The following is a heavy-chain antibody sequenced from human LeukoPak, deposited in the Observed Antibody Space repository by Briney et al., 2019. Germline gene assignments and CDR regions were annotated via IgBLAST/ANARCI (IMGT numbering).Heavy chain of an antibody. CDR2: ISAYNGNT. Sequence: GASVKVSCKASGYTFTSYGISWVRQAPGQGLEWMGWISAYNGNTNYAQKLQGRVTMTTDTSTSTAYMELRSLRSDDTAVYYCARQTNYYDSSGYYNWFDPWGQGTLATVSS. CDR3: ARQTNYYDSSGYYNWFDP. V-gene: IGHV1-18*01. D-gene: IGHD3-22*01. CDR1: GYTFTSYG. J-gene: IGHJ5*02.